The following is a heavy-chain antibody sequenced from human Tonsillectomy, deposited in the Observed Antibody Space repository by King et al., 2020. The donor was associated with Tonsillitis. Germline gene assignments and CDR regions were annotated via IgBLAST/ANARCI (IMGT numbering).Heavy chain of an antibody. D-gene: IGHD5-18*01. CDR1: GFIFSTYA. V-gene: IGHV3-23*04. CDR2: VSASGGTP. Sequence: VQLVESGGSLVQPGGSLTISCEASGFIFSTYAMTWVRQAPGKGLEWVSSVSASGGTPYYANSVKDRFTISRDNSKNTLYLEMSSLRTEDTALYYCAGGSAMLHHWGQGTLVTVSS. J-gene: IGHJ5*02. CDR3: AGGSAMLHH.